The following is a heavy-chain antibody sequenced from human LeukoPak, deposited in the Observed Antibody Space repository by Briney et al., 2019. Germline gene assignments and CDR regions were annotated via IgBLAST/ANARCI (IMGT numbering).Heavy chain of an antibody. CDR3: ARRRQQLVDY. V-gene: IGHV3-30*03. Sequence: GGSLRLSCAASGFTFSSYGMHWVRLAPGKGLEWVAVISSDGSNKYYADSVKGRLTISRDNSKNTLYLQMSSLRTEDTAVYYCARRRQQLVDYWGQGTLVTVSS. J-gene: IGHJ4*02. D-gene: IGHD1-1*01. CDR1: GFTFSSYG. CDR2: ISSDGSNK.